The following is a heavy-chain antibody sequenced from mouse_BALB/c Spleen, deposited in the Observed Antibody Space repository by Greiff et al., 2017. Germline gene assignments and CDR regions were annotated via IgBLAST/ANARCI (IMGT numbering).Heavy chain of an antibody. Sequence: EVMLVESGGGLVQPKGSLKLSCAASGFTFNTYAMNWVRQAPGKGLEWVARIRSKSNNYATYYADSVKDRFTISRDDSQSMLYLQMNNLKTEDTAMYYCVRHGYSDYFDYWGQGTTLTVSS. CDR1: GFTFNTYA. CDR3: VRHGYSDYFDY. J-gene: IGHJ2*01. CDR2: IRSKSNNYAT. D-gene: IGHD2-3*01. V-gene: IGHV10-1*02.